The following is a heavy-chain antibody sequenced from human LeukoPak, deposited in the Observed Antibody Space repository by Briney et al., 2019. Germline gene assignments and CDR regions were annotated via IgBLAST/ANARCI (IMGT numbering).Heavy chain of an antibody. D-gene: IGHD2-2*02. Sequence: GGSLRLSCAASGFTFSNAWMSWVRQAPGKGLEWVGHIKSKTDGGTTDYAAPVKGRFTTSRDDSKNTLYLQMNSLKTEDTAVYYCTTGSDIVVVPAAIDGDYWGQGTLVTVSS. J-gene: IGHJ4*02. CDR2: IKSKTDGGTT. CDR1: GFTFSNAW. V-gene: IGHV3-15*01. CDR3: TTGSDIVVVPAAIDGDY.